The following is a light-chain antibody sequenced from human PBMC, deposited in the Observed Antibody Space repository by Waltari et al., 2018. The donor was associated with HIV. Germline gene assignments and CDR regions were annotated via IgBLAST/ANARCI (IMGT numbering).Light chain of an antibody. CDR2: TVS. CDR3: QQFKSYPFT. V-gene: IGKV1-9*01. J-gene: IGKJ2*01. CDR1: EGISRF. Sequence: DIHLTQSPAYLSASVGDRVPFPCRASEGISRFLAWYQQKPGKAPKLMMSTVSTLQSGVPSRFSGSGAGTEFTLTVTSLQPEDFATYYCQQFKSYPFTFGQGTKLEIK.